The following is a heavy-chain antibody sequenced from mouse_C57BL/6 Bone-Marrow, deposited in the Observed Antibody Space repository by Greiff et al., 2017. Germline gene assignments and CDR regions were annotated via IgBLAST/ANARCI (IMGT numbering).Heavy chain of an antibody. CDR1: GYTFTSYW. J-gene: IGHJ1*03. CDR3: ARDYYGSLWYFYV. Sequence: QVQLQQPGTELVKPGASVKLSCKASGYTFTSYWMHWVKQRPGKGLEWIGNINPSNGGTNYNEKFKRKATLTVDKSSSKAYMQLSSLTSEASAVYYCARDYYGSLWYFYVWGTGTTVTVSS. V-gene: IGHV1-53*01. D-gene: IGHD1-1*01. CDR2: INPSNGGT.